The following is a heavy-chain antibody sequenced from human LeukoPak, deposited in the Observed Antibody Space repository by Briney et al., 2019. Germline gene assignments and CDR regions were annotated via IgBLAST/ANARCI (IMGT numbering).Heavy chain of an antibody. Sequence: SETLSLTCAVYGGSFSGYYWGWIRQPPGEGLEWIGEINHSGSTNYNPSLKSRVTISVDTSENQFSLKLSSVTAADTAVYYCARACYDFWSGYFDYWGQGTLVTVSS. J-gene: IGHJ4*02. V-gene: IGHV4-34*01. CDR2: INHSGST. D-gene: IGHD3-3*01. CDR3: ARACYDFWSGYFDY. CDR1: GGSFSGYY.